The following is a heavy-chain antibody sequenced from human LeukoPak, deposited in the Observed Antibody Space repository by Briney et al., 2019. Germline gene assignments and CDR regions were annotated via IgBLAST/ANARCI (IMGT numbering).Heavy chain of an antibody. D-gene: IGHD2-2*01. CDR3: ASEYCSSTSCFDTDY. CDR2: ISSSSSYI. CDR1: GFTFSSYS. V-gene: IGHV3-21*01. Sequence: GGSLRLSCAASGFTFSSYSMNWVRQAPGKGLEWVSSISSSSSYIYYADSVKGRFTISRDNAKNSLYLQMNSLRAEDTAVYYCASEYCSSTSCFDTDYWGQGTLVTVSS. J-gene: IGHJ4*02.